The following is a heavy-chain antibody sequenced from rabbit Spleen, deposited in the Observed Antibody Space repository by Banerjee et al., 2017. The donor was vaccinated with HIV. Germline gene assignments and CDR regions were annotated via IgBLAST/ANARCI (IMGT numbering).Heavy chain of an antibody. J-gene: IGHJ6*01. V-gene: IGHV1S45*01. Sequence: QEQLEESGGGLVKPEGSLALTCKASGFSFSSSDYICWVRQAPGKGLEWIGYIVPIFGGTYYANWVNGRFTISSHNAQNTLYLQLNSLTAADTATYFCARDTGSSFSTYGMDLWARAPWSPS. CDR2: IVPIFGGT. CDR3: ARDTGSSFSTYGMDL. D-gene: IGHD8-1*01. CDR1: GFSFSSSDY.